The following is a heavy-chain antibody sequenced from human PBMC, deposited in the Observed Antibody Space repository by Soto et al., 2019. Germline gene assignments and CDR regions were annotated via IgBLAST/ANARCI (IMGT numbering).Heavy chain of an antibody. J-gene: IGHJ6*02. CDR2: ISYDGSNK. CDR3: AKDLPEMATILEYYGMDV. V-gene: IGHV3-30*18. CDR1: GFTFSSYG. D-gene: IGHD5-12*01. Sequence: GSLGLACTASGFTFSSYGMHGVRQAPGKGLEWVAVISYDGSNKYYADSVKGRFTISRDNSKNTLYLQMNSLRDEDTAVYYCAKDLPEMATILEYYGMDVWGQGTTVTVYS.